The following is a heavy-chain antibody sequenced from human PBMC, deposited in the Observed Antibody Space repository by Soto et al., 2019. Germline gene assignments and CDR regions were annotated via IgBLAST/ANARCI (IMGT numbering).Heavy chain of an antibody. CDR2: ISTTGGT. Sequence: NPSETLSLTCTVSGGSTRTYHWSWIRQPAGKGLEWIGRISTTGGTNYSPSLESRVTMSLDTSKNQFSLELNSVTAADTAIYYCAKGAGPAWFDPWDQRTLVTVSS. V-gene: IGHV4-4*07. D-gene: IGHD6-25*01. J-gene: IGHJ5*02. CDR1: GGSTRTYH. CDR3: AKGAGPAWFDP.